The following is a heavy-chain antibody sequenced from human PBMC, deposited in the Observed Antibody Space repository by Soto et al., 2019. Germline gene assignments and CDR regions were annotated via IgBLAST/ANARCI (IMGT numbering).Heavy chain of an antibody. V-gene: IGHV3-33*01. CDR3: ARQYYYGSGSDYDAIDI. Sequence: QVQLVESGGGVVQPGRSLRLSCAASGFTFSSYGMHWVRQAPGKGLEWVAVIWYDGSNKYYADSVKGRFTISRDNSKNTLYMQMNSLRAEDTAVYYCARQYYYGSGSDYDAIDIWGQGTMVTVSS. CDR2: IWYDGSNK. CDR1: GFTFSSYG. D-gene: IGHD3-10*01. J-gene: IGHJ3*02.